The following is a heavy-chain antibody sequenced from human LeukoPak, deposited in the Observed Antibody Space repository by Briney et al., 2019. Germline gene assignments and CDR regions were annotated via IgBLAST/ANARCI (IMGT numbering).Heavy chain of an antibody. J-gene: IGHJ4*02. CDR3: AIRYSSSWSYYFDY. CDR2: IYPGDSDT. V-gene: IGHV5-51*01. CDR1: GYSFTTHW. Sequence: GESLQISCKASGYSFTTHWIGWVRQMPGKGLEWMGIIYPGDSDTTYSPSFQGQVTISADKSISTAYLQWSSLKASDTAMYYCAIRYSSSWSYYFDYWGQGTLVTVSS. D-gene: IGHD6-13*01.